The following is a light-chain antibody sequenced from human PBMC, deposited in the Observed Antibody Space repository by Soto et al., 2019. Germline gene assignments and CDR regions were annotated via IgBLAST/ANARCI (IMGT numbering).Light chain of an antibody. CDR3: CSYAGSYTFVL. J-gene: IGLJ2*01. V-gene: IGLV2-11*01. CDR2: DVT. CDR1: SSDVGGYTY. Sequence: QSALTQPRSVSGSPGQSVTISCTGTSSDVGGYTYVSWYQQHPGKAPKLMIFDVTQRPSGVPDRFSGSKSGNTASLTISGLQAEDEADYYCCSYAGSYTFVLFGGGTKLTVL.